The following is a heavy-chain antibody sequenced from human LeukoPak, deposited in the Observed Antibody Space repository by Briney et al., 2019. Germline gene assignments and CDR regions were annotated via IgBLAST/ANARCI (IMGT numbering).Heavy chain of an antibody. J-gene: IGHJ4*02. D-gene: IGHD3-10*01. CDR3: APSSADGGHY. CDR2: IDPTSGGT. CDR1: GHTFTGYY. Sequence: ASVKVSCKASGHTFTGYYMHWVRQAPGQGLEWMRWIDPTSGGTNYAQKFQGRVTMTRDTSISTAYMELSRLRSDDTAVYYCAPSSADGGHYWGQGTLVTVSS. V-gene: IGHV1-2*02.